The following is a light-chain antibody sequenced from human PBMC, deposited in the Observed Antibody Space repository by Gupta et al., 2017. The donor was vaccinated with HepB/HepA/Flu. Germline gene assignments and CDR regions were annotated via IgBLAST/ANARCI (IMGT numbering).Light chain of an antibody. V-gene: IGKV3-20*01. Sequence: EIVLTQSPVTLSLSPGERATLSCRASQNVNSDYVAWYQQRPGQAPRLVIYAASNRDTGIPNSFSGNGCGKDLTLTISRREQEDFAVYYCQQNESKPIFTFGHGTKVDIK. CDR1: QNVNSDY. CDR3: QQNESKPIFT. CDR2: AAS. J-gene: IGKJ3*01.